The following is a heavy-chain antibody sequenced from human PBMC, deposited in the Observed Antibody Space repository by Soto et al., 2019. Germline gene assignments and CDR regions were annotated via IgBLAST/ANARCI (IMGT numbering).Heavy chain of an antibody. V-gene: IGHV3-33*01. CDR2: IWYDGSNK. Sequence: QVQLVESGGGVVQPGRSLRLSCAASGFTFSSYGMHWVRQAPGKGLEWVAVIWYDGSNKYYADSVKGRFTISRDNSKNTLYLQMNSLRAEDTAVYYCARDKEGGYSYGPFDYWGQGTLVTVSS. J-gene: IGHJ4*02. CDR3: ARDKEGGYSYGPFDY. D-gene: IGHD5-18*01. CDR1: GFTFSSYG.